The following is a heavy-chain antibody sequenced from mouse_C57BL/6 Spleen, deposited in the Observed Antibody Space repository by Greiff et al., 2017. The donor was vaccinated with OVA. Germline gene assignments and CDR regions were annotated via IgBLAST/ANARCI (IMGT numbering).Heavy chain of an antibody. J-gene: IGHJ2*01. CDR1: GFTFSDYG. V-gene: IGHV5-15*01. CDR3: AKLGDYYCSSYLDY. D-gene: IGHD1-1*01. Sequence: EVLLVESGGGLVQPGGSLKLSCAASGFTFSDYGMAWVRQAPRKGPEWVAFISNLACSFYYSDTVTGRFTIARENAKNTLYMEMSSLRSEDTAMEYVAKLGDYYCSSYLDYWGQGTTLTVSS. CDR2: ISNLACSF.